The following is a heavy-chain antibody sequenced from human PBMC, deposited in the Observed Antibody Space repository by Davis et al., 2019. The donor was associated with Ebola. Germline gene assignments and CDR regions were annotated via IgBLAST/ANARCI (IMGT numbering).Heavy chain of an antibody. J-gene: IGHJ4*02. CDR3: ARELLVTGYKCADY. Sequence: ASVKVSCKASGYTFNSYYIHWVRQAPGQGLEWMGIINPSGGSTTYAQKFQGRVTMTRDTSTRTVYMELSSLRSEDTAVYYCARELLVTGYKCADYWGQGTLVTVSS. CDR1: GYTFNSYY. V-gene: IGHV1-46*02. D-gene: IGHD3-9*01. CDR2: INPSGGST.